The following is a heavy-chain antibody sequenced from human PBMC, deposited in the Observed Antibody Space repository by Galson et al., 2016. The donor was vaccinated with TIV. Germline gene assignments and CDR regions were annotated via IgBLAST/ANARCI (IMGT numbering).Heavy chain of an antibody. CDR3: ARDRRFCGNECYLRYYYGMDV. Sequence: SLRLSCAASGFAVSDNYMAWVRQAPGKGLDWVPLTYSGDQTSYADSVKGRFTVSRDDSKNTLYLQMDGLTQQDTAVYYCARDRRFCGNECYLRYYYGMDVWGQGTTVTVSS. CDR2: TYSGDQT. V-gene: IGHV3-66*01. D-gene: IGHD2-21*01. J-gene: IGHJ6*02. CDR1: GFAVSDNY.